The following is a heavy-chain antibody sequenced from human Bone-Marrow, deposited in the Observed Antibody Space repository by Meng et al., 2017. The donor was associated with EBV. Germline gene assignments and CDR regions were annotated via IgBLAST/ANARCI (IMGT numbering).Heavy chain of an antibody. D-gene: IGHD6-13*01. Sequence: QGELVQSGAAVTKPVPSVKFSCKASGGTFSSYASSWVRQGPGQGLEWMGGIIPIFGTANYAQKFQGRVTITADESTSTAYMELSSLRSEDTAVYYCARVRSSWSEIGYWGQGTLVTVSS. J-gene: IGHJ4*02. V-gene: IGHV1-69*13. CDR1: GGTFSSYA. CDR3: ARVRSSWSEIGY. CDR2: IIPIFGTA.